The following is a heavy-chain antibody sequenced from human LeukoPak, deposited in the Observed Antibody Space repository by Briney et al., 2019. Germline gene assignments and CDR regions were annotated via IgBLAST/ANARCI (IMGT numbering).Heavy chain of an antibody. CDR2: IYSGGST. J-gene: IGHJ3*02. V-gene: IGHV3-53*01. D-gene: IGHD1-26*01. CDR3: ARDRWAHAFDI. Sequence: PGGSLRLSCAASGFTVSSNYMSWVRQAPGKGLEWVSVIYSGGSTYYADSVKGRFSISRDNSKNTLYLQMNSLRAEDTAVYYCARDRWAHAFDIWGQGTMVTVSS. CDR1: GFTVSSNY.